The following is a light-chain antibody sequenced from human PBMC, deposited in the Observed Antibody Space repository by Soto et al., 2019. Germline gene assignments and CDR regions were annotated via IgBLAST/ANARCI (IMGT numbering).Light chain of an antibody. Sequence: EIGLTQSPGTLSLSPGERATLSCRASQSISSTYLTWYHQKPCQAPRLLIYDASRRATGIPDRFSGSGSGTDFSLTISRLEPEDFAVYYCQHYDSARWTFGLGTKVEIK. CDR2: DAS. V-gene: IGKV3-20*01. CDR1: QSISSTY. CDR3: QHYDSARWT. J-gene: IGKJ1*01.